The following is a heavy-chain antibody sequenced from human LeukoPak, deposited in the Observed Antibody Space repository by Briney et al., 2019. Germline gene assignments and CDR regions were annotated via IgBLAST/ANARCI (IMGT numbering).Heavy chain of an antibody. CDR3: ARAPYYYGSGSYYP. J-gene: IGHJ5*02. CDR2: INHSGST. Sequence: SETLSLTCAVYGGSFSGYYWSWIRQPPGKGLEWIGEINHSGSTDYNPSLKSRVTISVDTSKNQFSLKLSSVTAADTAVYYCARAPYYYGSGSYYPWGQGTLVTVSS. V-gene: IGHV4-34*01. CDR1: GGSFSGYY. D-gene: IGHD3-10*01.